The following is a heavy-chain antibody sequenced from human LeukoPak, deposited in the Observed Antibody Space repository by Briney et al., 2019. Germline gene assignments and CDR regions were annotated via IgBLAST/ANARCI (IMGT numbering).Heavy chain of an antibody. D-gene: IGHD3-10*01. CDR3: ARVSPSGVWDV. CDR1: GGSISSSSYY. J-gene: IGHJ6*02. V-gene: IGHV4-61*02. CDR2: IYTSGST. Sequence: SETLSLTCTVSGGSISSSSYYWSWIRQPAGKGLEWIGLIYTSGSTNYNPSLNSRVTISIDTSKNQFSLSLSSVTAADTAVYYCARVSPSGVWDVWGQGTTVTVSS.